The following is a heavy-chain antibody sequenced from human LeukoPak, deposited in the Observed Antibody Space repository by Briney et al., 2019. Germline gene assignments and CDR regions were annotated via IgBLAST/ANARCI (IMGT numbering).Heavy chain of an antibody. Sequence: PGGSLSLSCAASGFTFSSYAMHWVRQLPGGGLEWVSTISPAGGSTYYAESMKGRFTISRDNSKSTLYLQMNSLRVEDTAVYYCTKVRSGSSRWALRLFDYWGQGALVTVSS. D-gene: IGHD6-13*01. J-gene: IGHJ4*02. CDR1: GFTFSSYA. CDR2: ISPAGGST. V-gene: IGHV3-23*01. CDR3: TKVRSGSSRWALRLFDY.